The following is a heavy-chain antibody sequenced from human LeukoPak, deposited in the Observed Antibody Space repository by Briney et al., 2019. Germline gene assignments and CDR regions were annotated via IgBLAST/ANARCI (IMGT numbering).Heavy chain of an antibody. Sequence: PGGSLRLSCAASGFTFSSYDMHWVRHATGKGLESVSAIGTAGDTYYPGSVKGRFTISRENAKNSLYLQMNSLRAGDTAVYYCARTSGSYYEFDYWGQGTLVTVSS. CDR2: IGTAGDT. V-gene: IGHV3-13*04. J-gene: IGHJ4*02. CDR1: GFTFSSYD. CDR3: ARTSGSYYEFDY. D-gene: IGHD1-26*01.